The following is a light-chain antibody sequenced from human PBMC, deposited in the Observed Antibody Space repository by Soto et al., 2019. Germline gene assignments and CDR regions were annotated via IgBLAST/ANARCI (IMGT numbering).Light chain of an antibody. V-gene: IGKV3-20*01. J-gene: IGKJ4*01. CDR1: QTVSSSH. CDR3: QQYVSSPLT. CDR2: ATS. Sequence: IVLTQSPGSVSLSPGERVTLSCRASQTVSSSHLAWYQQKPGQAPRLLIYATSSRATGIPDRFSGSGSGTDFTLTISRLEPEDFAVYFCQQYVSSPLTFGEGTKVEIK.